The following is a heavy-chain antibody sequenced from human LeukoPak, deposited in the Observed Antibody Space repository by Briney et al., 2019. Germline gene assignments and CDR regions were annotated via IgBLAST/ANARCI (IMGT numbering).Heavy chain of an antibody. Sequence: PSETLSLTCTVSGGSISSYYRSWIRQPPGKGLEWIGYIYYSGSTNYNPSLKSRVTISVDTSKNQFSLKLSSVTAADTAVYYCARENSSSWYVNYYYGMDVWGRGTTVTVSS. CDR2: IYYSGST. V-gene: IGHV4-59*01. J-gene: IGHJ6*02. CDR1: GGSISSYY. CDR3: ARENSSSWYVNYYYGMDV. D-gene: IGHD6-13*01.